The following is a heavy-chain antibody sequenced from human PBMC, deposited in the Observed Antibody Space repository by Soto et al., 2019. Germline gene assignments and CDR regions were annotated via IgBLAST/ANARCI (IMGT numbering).Heavy chain of an antibody. CDR2: IYYSGST. V-gene: IGHV4-39*01. J-gene: IGHJ5*02. D-gene: IGHD3-3*01. CDR1: GGSISSSSYY. Sequence: SETLSLTCTVSGGSISSSSYYWGWIRQPPGKGLEWIGSIYYSGSTYYNPSLKSRVTISVDTSKNQFSLKLSSVTAADTAVYYCVRWGYDFWSGKDNWFDPWGQGTLVTVSS. CDR3: VRWGYDFWSGKDNWFDP.